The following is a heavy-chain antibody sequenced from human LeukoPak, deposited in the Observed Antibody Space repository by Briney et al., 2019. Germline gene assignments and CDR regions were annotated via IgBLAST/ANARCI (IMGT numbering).Heavy chain of an antibody. CDR3: ARDTTIFGVAEYYFDY. D-gene: IGHD3-3*01. CDR2: INAGNGNT. CDR1: GGTFSSYG. Sequence: ASVKVSCKASGGTFSSYGISWVRQAPGQRLEWMGWINAGNGNTKYSQEFQGRVTITRDTSASTAYMELSSLRSEDMAVYYCARDTTIFGVAEYYFDYWGQGTLVTVSS. J-gene: IGHJ4*02. V-gene: IGHV1-3*03.